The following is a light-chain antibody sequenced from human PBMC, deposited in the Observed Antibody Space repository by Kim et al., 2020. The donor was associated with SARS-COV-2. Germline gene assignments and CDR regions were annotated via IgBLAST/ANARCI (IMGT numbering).Light chain of an antibody. CDR2: GAS. CDR3: LQQSTYPIT. CDR1: QDIRND. V-gene: IGKV1-17*01. J-gene: IGKJ5*01. Sequence: DIQMTQSPSSLSASVGDRVTITCRASQDIRNDLGCYQQNPGRAPKRLIYGASSLQSGVPSRFSGSGSGTEFTLTISSVQPEDFATYFCLQQSTYPITIGQGTRLEIK.